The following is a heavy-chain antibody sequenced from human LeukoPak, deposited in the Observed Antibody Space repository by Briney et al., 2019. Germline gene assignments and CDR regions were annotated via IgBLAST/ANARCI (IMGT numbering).Heavy chain of an antibody. J-gene: IGHJ4*02. D-gene: IGHD3-10*01. CDR1: GFTFSIFP. CDR2: ISESGGST. Sequence: GGSLRLSCSASGFTFSIFPIHWVRQAPGKGLEWVSGISESGGSTYYADSVKGRFTSSRDNSKNTLYLQMNNLRAEDTAAYYCAKGSFWGQGTLVTVSS. CDR3: AKGSF. V-gene: IGHV3-23*01.